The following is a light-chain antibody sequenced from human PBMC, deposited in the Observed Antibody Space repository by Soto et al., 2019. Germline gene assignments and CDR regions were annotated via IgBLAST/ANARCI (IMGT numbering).Light chain of an antibody. Sequence: DIQMTQSPSTLSASVGDRVTITCRASQSISSWLAWYQQKPGKAPKLLIYDASSWETGVPSRFSGSGSGTEFTLTISSLQPDDFATYYCQQYNSYRRTFGQGTKVEIK. J-gene: IGKJ1*01. CDR3: QQYNSYRRT. CDR2: DAS. V-gene: IGKV1-5*01. CDR1: QSISSW.